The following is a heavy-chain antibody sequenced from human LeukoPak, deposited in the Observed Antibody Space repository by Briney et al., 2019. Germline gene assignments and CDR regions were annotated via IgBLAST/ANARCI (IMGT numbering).Heavy chain of an antibody. D-gene: IGHD3-16*01. CDR1: GGSISSYY. J-gene: IGHJ4*02. Sequence: LETLSLTCTVSGGSISSYYWSWIRQPPGKGLEWIGYIYYSGSTNYNPSLKSRVTISVDTSKNQFSLKLSSVTAADTAVYYCARTIYDYVWGSIASYFDYWGQGTLVTVSS. CDR3: ARTIYDYVWGSIASYFDY. V-gene: IGHV4-59*01. CDR2: IYYSGST.